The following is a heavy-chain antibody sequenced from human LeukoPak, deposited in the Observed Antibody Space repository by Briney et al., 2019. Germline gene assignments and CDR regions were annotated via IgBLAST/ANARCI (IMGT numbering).Heavy chain of an antibody. CDR1: GLHFSSYW. J-gene: IGHJ2*01. CDR2: INSDASST. D-gene: IGHD5-12*01. Sequence: GGPLRLSCAASGLHFSSYWVHWVGQAPGKGGVGVTRINSDASSTSHADCVKGRFTFSRDNAKNTLYLQMSSLRAEDTAVYYCAREGATDWYFHLWGRGTLVTVSS. CDR3: AREGATDWYFHL. V-gene: IGHV3-74*01.